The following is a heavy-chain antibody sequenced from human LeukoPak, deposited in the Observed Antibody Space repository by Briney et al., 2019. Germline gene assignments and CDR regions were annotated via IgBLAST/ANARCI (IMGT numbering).Heavy chain of an antibody. J-gene: IGHJ4*02. D-gene: IGHD3-10*01. Sequence: SETLSLTCTVTGGSISSGDYYWSWIRQPPGKGLEWIGYIYYSGSTYYNPSLKSRVTISVDTSKNQFSLKLSSLTAADTAVYYCAGLGARGVIKGVLGYSGQGTLVTVSS. CDR1: GGSISSGDYY. CDR2: IYYSGST. V-gene: IGHV4-30-4*08. CDR3: AGLGARGVIKGVLGY.